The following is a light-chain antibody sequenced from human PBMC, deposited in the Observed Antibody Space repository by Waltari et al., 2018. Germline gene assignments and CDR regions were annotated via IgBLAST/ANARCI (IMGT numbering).Light chain of an antibody. Sequence: SYELTQAPSVSVSPGQTASLTCSGDKLGDKYVCWYQQKAGQSPVLVIYQDTKRPSGIPERFSGSNSGNTATLTISGTQAMDEADYYCQAWDSSTVVFGGGTKLTVL. J-gene: IGLJ2*01. CDR2: QDT. V-gene: IGLV3-1*01. CDR1: KLGDKY. CDR3: QAWDSSTVV.